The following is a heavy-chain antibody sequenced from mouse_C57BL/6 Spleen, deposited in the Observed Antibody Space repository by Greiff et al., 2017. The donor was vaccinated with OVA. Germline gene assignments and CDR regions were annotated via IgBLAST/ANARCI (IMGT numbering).Heavy chain of an antibody. CDR2: INPNNGGT. Sequence: EVQLQQSGPELVKPGASVKISCKASGYTFTDYYMNWVKQSHGKSLEWIGDINPNNGGTSYNQKFKGKATLTVDKSSSTAYMELRSLTSEDSAVYYCARKGGTPDYWGQGTSVTVSS. CDR1: GYTFTDYY. V-gene: IGHV1-26*01. D-gene: IGHD1-1*02. CDR3: ARKGGTPDY. J-gene: IGHJ4*01.